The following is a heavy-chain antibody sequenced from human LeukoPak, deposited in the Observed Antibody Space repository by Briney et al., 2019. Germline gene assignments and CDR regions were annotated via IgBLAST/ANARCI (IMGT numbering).Heavy chain of an antibody. CDR2: INSDGTTT. CDR1: GFTFSTYW. CDR3: ANPRGPTGAFLDDAFDI. Sequence: GGSLRLSCAASGFTFSTYWMHWVRQGPGKGLVWVSRINSDGTTTNYADSVKGRFTISRDNAKNTLYLQMNSLRAEDTAVYYCANPRGPTGAFLDDAFDIWGQGTMVTVSS. D-gene: IGHD3-16*01. V-gene: IGHV3-74*01. J-gene: IGHJ3*02.